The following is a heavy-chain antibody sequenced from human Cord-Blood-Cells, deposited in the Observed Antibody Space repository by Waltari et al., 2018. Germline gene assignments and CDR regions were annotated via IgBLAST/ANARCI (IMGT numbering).Heavy chain of an antibody. CDR2: SNSDGMCT. Sequence: EVQLVESGGGLVQPGGSRRLSCAAFGFPFSSYWMHWVRQAPGKVQVWVSRSNSDGMCTSYADSVKGRFTISRDNAKNTLYLQMNSLRAEDTAVYYCARAYYGAGSYYYWGQGTLVTVSS. V-gene: IGHV3-74*01. CDR1: GFPFSSYW. CDR3: ARAYYGAGSYYY. J-gene: IGHJ4*02. D-gene: IGHD3-10*01.